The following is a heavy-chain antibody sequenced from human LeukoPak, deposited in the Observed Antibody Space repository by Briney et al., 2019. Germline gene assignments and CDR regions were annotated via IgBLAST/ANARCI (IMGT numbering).Heavy chain of an antibody. CDR2: IWYDGSNK. V-gene: IGHV3-33*01. CDR3: ARDGVGVYYYDSSGWDT. J-gene: IGHJ4*02. D-gene: IGHD3-22*01. Sequence: GGSLRLSCAASGFTFSSYGMHWVRQAPGKGLEWVAVIWYDGSNKYYADSVKGQFTISRDNSKNTLYLQMNSLRAEDTAVYYCARDGVGVYYYDSSGWDTWGQGTLVTVSS. CDR1: GFTFSSYG.